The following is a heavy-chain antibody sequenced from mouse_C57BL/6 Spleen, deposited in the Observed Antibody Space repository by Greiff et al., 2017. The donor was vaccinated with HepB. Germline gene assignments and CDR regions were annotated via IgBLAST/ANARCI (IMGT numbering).Heavy chain of an antibody. J-gene: IGHJ1*03. V-gene: IGHV1-82*01. CDR1: GYAFSSSW. CDR2: IYPGDGDT. CDR3: ARDYGSPYFDV. D-gene: IGHD1-1*01. Sequence: QVQLQQSGPELVKPGASVKISCKASGYAFSSSWMNWVKQRPGKGLEWIGRIYPGDGDTNYNGKFKGKATLTADKSSSTAYMQLSSLTSEDSAVYFCARDYGSPYFDVWGTGTTVTVSS.